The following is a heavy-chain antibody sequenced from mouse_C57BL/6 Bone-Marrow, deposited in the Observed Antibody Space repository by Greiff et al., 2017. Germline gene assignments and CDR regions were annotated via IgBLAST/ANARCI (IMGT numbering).Heavy chain of an antibody. V-gene: IGHV7-3*01. J-gene: IGHJ2*01. Sequence: EVQLVESGGGLVQPGGSLSLSCAASGFTFTDYYMSWVRQPPGKALEWLGFIRNKANGYTTEYSASVKGRFTISRDNSQSILYLQMNALRAEDSATYYCARYTDGNPFDYWGQGTTLTVSS. CDR2: IRNKANGYTT. CDR3: ARYTDGNPFDY. CDR1: GFTFTDYY. D-gene: IGHD2-1*01.